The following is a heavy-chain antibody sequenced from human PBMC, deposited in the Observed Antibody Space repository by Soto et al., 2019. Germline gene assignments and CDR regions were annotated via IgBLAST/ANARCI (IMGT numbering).Heavy chain of an antibody. Sequence: PSETLSLTCTVSGGSISSYYWSWIRQPPGKGLEWIGYIYYSGSTNYNPSLKSRVTISVDTSKNQFSLKLSSVTAADTAVYYCAGHLMAGYFDYWGQGTLVTVSS. CDR3: AGHLMAGYFDY. J-gene: IGHJ4*02. CDR2: IYYSGST. V-gene: IGHV4-59*01. CDR1: GGSISSYY. D-gene: IGHD6-19*01.